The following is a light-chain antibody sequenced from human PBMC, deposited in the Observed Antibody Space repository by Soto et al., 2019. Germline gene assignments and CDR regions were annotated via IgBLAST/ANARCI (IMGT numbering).Light chain of an antibody. Sequence: EIVLTQSPGTLSLSPGDRATLSCRASQSVGSNYLGWYQQKPGQTPRLLIYGTSNSATGIQHRFSGSGSGTEFTLTISRLEPEDFAMYYCQQYSNSPAWTFGQGTKVEIK. V-gene: IGKV3-20*01. CDR3: QQYSNSPAWT. J-gene: IGKJ1*01. CDR2: GTS. CDR1: QSVGSNY.